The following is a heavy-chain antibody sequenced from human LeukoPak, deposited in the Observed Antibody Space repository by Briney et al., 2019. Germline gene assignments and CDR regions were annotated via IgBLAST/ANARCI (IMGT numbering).Heavy chain of an antibody. CDR2: ISYDGSNK. CDR3: ARDRSGTEHFDY. J-gene: IGHJ4*02. D-gene: IGHD6-13*01. Sequence: PGRSLRLSCAASGFTFRSDAMHWVRQAPGKGLEWVAVISYDGSNKYYADSVKGRFTISRDNSKNTLYLQMNSLRAEDTAVYYCARDRSGTEHFDYWGQGTLVTVSS. CDR1: GFTFRSDA. V-gene: IGHV3-30*04.